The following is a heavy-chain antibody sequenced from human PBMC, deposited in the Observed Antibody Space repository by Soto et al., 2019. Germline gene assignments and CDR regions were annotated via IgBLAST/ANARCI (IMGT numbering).Heavy chain of an antibody. CDR1: GYTFTSYD. J-gene: IGHJ6*03. D-gene: IGHD2-2*02. CDR2: MKPNSGNT. V-gene: IGHV1-8*01. Sequence: QVQLVQSGAEVKKPGASVKVSCKASGYTFTSYDINWVRQATGQGLEWMGWMKPNSGNTGYAQKFQGRVTMTRNTSISTAYMELSSLRSEDTAVYYCARGSEAPSVVVPAAIGGMWGLGYYYYMDVWGKGTTVTVSS. CDR3: ARGSEAPSVVVPAAIGGMWGLGYYYYMDV.